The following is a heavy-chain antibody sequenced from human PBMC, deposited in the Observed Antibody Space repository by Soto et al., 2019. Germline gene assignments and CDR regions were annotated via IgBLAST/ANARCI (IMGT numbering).Heavy chain of an antibody. D-gene: IGHD3-22*01. CDR3: ARDRRSYYSDGSGLDF. Sequence: SETLSLTCTVSGGSISSSYWSWIRQPPGKGLEWIGYIYDSGSTYYNSSLKSRVTMSVDTSKNQFSLKLTSATAADTAVYYCARDRRSYYSDGSGLDFWGQGTLVTVSS. J-gene: IGHJ4*02. CDR1: GGSISSSY. V-gene: IGHV4-59*12. CDR2: IYDSGST.